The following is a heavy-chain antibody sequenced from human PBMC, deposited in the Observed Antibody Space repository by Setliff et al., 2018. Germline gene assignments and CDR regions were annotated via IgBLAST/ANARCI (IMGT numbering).Heavy chain of an antibody. Sequence: QTLSLTCAISGDSVSSNSAAWDWIRQSPSRGLEWLGRTYYRSKWYNDYAVSVKSRITINPDTSKNQFSLQLNSVTPEDTAVYYCARGQYYYDSSGYPWAFDIWGQGTMVTVSS. D-gene: IGHD3-22*01. CDR2: TYYRSKWYN. CDR1: GDSVSSNSAA. CDR3: ARGQYYYDSSGYPWAFDI. J-gene: IGHJ3*02. V-gene: IGHV6-1*01.